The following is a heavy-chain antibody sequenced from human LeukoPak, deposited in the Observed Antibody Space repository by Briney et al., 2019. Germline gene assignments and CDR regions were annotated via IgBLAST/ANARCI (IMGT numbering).Heavy chain of an antibody. V-gene: IGHV3-23*01. CDR2: ITGDGTGT. CDR1: GLTLSNSA. Sequence: GGSLRLSCVASGLTLSNSAMTWVRQAPGKGLEWVSIITGDGTGTFYAGSVKGRFSISRDISTNTVYLQMNSLGVDDTALYYCATVGGFCPSSNCYAYFDYWGQGSLVTVSS. D-gene: IGHD2-2*01. J-gene: IGHJ4*02. CDR3: ATVGGFCPSSNCYAYFDY.